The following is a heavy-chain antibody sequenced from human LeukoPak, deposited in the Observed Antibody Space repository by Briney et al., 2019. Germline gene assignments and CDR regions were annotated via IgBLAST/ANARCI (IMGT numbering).Heavy chain of an antibody. CDR2: ISYDGSNK. D-gene: IGHD6-19*01. CDR1: GFTFSCYA. J-gene: IGHJ4*02. Sequence: GGSLRLSCAASGFTFSCYAMHWVRQAPGKGLEWVAVISYDGSNKYYADSVKGRFTISRDNSKNTLYLQMNSLRAEDTAVYYCARDPDGYSSGWYEYYFDYWGQGTLVTVSS. V-gene: IGHV3-30*04. CDR3: ARDPDGYSSGWYEYYFDY.